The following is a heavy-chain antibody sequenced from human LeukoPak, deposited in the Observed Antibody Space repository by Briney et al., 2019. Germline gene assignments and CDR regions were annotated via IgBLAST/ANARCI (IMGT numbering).Heavy chain of an antibody. Sequence: GESLKISCEGSGYSFTSYWIGWVRQLPGKGLEWMGIIYPGDSDTRYSPSFQGQVTISADKSISTAYLQWSSLKASDTAMYYCARRKYCSGGSCYPAYYYYYGMDVWGQGTTVTVSS. CDR1: GYSFTSYW. CDR2: IYPGDSDT. J-gene: IGHJ6*02. V-gene: IGHV5-51*01. D-gene: IGHD2-15*01. CDR3: ARRKYCSGGSCYPAYYYYYGMDV.